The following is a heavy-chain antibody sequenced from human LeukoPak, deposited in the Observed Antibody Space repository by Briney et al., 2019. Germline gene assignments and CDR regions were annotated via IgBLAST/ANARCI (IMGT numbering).Heavy chain of an antibody. CDR1: GGSISISSYY. CDR3: ASFHPGGYSYGT. Sequence: SETLSLTCTVSGGSISISSYYWGWIRQPPGKGLEWIGYIYYSGSTNYNPSLKSRVTISVDTSKNQFSLKLSSVTAADTAVYYCASFHPGGYSYGTWGQGTLVTVSS. V-gene: IGHV4-61*05. CDR2: IYYSGST. D-gene: IGHD5-18*01. J-gene: IGHJ4*02.